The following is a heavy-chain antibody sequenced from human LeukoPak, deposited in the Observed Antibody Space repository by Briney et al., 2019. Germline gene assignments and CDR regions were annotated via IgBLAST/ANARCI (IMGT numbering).Heavy chain of an antibody. CDR2: IYYSGST. V-gene: IGHV4-39*07. CDR1: GGSISSSSYY. J-gene: IGHJ6*03. Sequence: SETLSLTCTVSGGSISSSSYYWGWIRQPPGKGLEWIGSIYYSGSTYYNPSLKSRVTISVDTSKNQFSLKLSSVTAADTAVYYCARVVRGYYYYYMDVWGKGTTVTVSS. D-gene: IGHD3-10*01. CDR3: ARVVRGYYYYYMDV.